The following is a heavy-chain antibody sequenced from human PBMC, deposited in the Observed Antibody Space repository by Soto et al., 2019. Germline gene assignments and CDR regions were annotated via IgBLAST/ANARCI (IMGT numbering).Heavy chain of an antibody. CDR1: GFTFSNYG. J-gene: IGHJ4*02. CDR2: ISYDGSNT. V-gene: IGHV3-30*18. Sequence: QVQLVESGGGVVQPGRSLRLSCAASGFTFSNYGMHWVRQAPGKGLEWVAVISYDGSNTYYVDSVKGRFTISRDNSKNTLDLHMNSLRAEDTAVYYCAKDRQWLAIDYWGQGTLITGSS. D-gene: IGHD6-19*01. CDR3: AKDRQWLAIDY.